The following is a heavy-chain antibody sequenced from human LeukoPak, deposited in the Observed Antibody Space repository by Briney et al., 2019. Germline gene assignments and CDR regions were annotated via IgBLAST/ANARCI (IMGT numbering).Heavy chain of an antibody. V-gene: IGHV4-31*03. CDR2: IYYSGST. CDR1: GGSISSGGYY. CDR3: ARARRNYYDSSGYYTHFDY. Sequence: SETLSLTCTVSGGSISSGGYYWSWIRQHPGKGLEWIGYIYYSGSTYYNPSLKSRVTISVDTSKNQFSLKLSSVTAADTAVYYCARARRNYYDSSGYYTHFDYWGQGTLVTVSS. J-gene: IGHJ4*02. D-gene: IGHD3-22*01.